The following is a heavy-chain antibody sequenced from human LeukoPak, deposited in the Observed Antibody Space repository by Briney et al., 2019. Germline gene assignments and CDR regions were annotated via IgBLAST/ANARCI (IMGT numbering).Heavy chain of an antibody. D-gene: IGHD2-2*02. J-gene: IGHJ4*02. Sequence: GGSLRPSCAASGFTFSSYSMNWVRQAPGKGLEWVSAISGSGGTTYYADSLKGRFTISRDNSKNTLYLQMNSLRAEDTAVYYCAKPGCSSSDCYRPDYWGQGTLVTVSS. CDR2: ISGSGGTT. CDR3: AKPGCSSSDCYRPDY. V-gene: IGHV3-23*01. CDR1: GFTFSSYS.